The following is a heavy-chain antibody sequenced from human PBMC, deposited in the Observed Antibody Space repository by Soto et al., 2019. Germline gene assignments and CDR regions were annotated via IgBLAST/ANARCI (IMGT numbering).Heavy chain of an antibody. J-gene: IGHJ5*02. CDR3: ARDKAAAGTQAWFAP. CDR1: GYTFTSYG. V-gene: IGHV1-18*01. CDR2: ISAYNGNT. D-gene: IGHD6-13*01. Sequence: GASVKVSCKASGYTFTSYGISWVRQAPGQGLEWMGWISAYNGNTNYAQKLQGRVTMTTDTSTSTAYMELRSLRSDDTAVYYCARDKAAAGTQAWFAPWGQGTLVTVSS.